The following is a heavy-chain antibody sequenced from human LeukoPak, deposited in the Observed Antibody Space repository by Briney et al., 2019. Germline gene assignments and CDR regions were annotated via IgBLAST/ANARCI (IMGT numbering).Heavy chain of an antibody. V-gene: IGHV1-18*01. CDR2: ISAYNGNT. CDR3: ARGLPPRMYYDISGYYSYYFDY. CDR1: GYTFTSHG. J-gene: IGHJ4*02. D-gene: IGHD3-22*01. Sequence: GASVKVSCKASGYTFTSHGISWVRQAPGQGLEWMGWISAYNGNTKYAQNVQGRVTMITDTSTSTAYMELTSLTSDDTAVYYCARGLPPRMYYDISGYYSYYFDYWGQGTLVTVSS.